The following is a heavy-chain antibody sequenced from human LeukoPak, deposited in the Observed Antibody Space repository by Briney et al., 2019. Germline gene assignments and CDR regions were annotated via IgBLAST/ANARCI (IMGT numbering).Heavy chain of an antibody. V-gene: IGHV3-30*03. J-gene: IGHJ4*02. CDR3: ATAPMYSTSWYVGY. D-gene: IGHD6-13*01. CDR1: GFTFSSYG. CDR2: ISYDGSNK. Sequence: GGSLRLSCAASGFTFSSYGMHWVRQAPGKGLEWVAVISYDGSNKYYADSVKGRFTISRDNSKNTLYLQMNSLRAEDTAVYYCATAPMYSTSWYVGYWGQGTLVTVSS.